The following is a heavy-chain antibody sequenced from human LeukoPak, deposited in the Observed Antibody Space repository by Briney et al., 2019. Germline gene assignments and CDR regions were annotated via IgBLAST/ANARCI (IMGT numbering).Heavy chain of an antibody. Sequence: SETLSLTCTVPGGSISSYYWSWIRQPPGKGLEWIGYIYYSGSTNYNPSLKSRVTISVDTSKNQFSLKLSSVTAADTAVYYCARFKRSYYTPSNPIDNWFDPWGQGTLVTVSS. J-gene: IGHJ5*02. D-gene: IGHD3-10*01. V-gene: IGHV4-59*01. CDR3: ARFKRSYYTPSNPIDNWFDP. CDR1: GGSISSYY. CDR2: IYYSGST.